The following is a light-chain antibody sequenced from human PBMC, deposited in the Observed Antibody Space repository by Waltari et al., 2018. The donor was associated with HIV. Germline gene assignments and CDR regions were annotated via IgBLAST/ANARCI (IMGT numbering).Light chain of an antibody. CDR3: SSYTGSSTLGV. V-gene: IGLV2-14*01. Sequence: QSALTQPASVSGSPGPSITISCTGTSRDVGHYNYVSWYQQHPDKAPKLIIYDVTTRPSGISDRFSGSKSGNTASLTISGLQNDDEADYFCSSYTGSSTLGVFGTGTRVTVL. CDR2: DVT. CDR1: SRDVGHYNY. J-gene: IGLJ1*01.